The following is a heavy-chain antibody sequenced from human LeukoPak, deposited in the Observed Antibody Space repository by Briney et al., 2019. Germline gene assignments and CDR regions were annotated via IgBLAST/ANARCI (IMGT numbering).Heavy chain of an antibody. Sequence: ASVKVSCKASGGTFSSYAISWVRQAPGQGLEWMGRIIPIFGTANYAQKFQGRVTITTDESTGQAYMELSSLRSEDTAVYYCARGADVVYFDYWGQGTLVTVSS. J-gene: IGHJ4*02. CDR1: GGTFSSYA. D-gene: IGHD2-21*01. CDR2: IIPIFGTA. CDR3: ARGADVVYFDY. V-gene: IGHV1-69*05.